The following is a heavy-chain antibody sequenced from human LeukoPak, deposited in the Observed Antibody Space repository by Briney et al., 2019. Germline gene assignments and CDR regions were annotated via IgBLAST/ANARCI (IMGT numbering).Heavy chain of an antibody. V-gene: IGHV3-7*01. CDR2: IKQDGSEK. Sequence: PGGSLRLSCAASGFTFSSYWMSWVRQAPGKGLEWVANIKQDGSEKYYVDSVKGRFTISRDNAKNSLYLQMNSLRAEDTAVYYCARQYDFWSGPTVHPDYWGQGTLVTVSS. CDR3: ARQYDFWSGPTVHPDY. J-gene: IGHJ4*02. CDR1: GFTFSSYW. D-gene: IGHD3-3*01.